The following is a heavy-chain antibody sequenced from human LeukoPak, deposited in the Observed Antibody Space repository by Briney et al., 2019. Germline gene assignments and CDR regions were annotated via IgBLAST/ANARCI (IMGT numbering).Heavy chain of an antibody. CDR3: AKDLSPAADGTYFDF. Sequence: GGSLRLSCAASGFTFSSYWMTWVRQAPGKGLEWVTFIRYDGSNKYYTDSVKGRFTISRDNSKNMLYLQMTSLRLEDTALYYCAKDLSPAADGTYFDFWGQGTLVTVSS. V-gene: IGHV3-30*02. CDR2: IRYDGSNK. D-gene: IGHD6-13*01. CDR1: GFTFSSYW. J-gene: IGHJ4*02.